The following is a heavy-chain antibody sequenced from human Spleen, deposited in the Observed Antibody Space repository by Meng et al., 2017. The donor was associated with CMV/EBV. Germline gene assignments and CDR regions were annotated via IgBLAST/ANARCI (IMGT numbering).Heavy chain of an antibody. D-gene: IGHD2-2*01. J-gene: IGHJ5*02. Sequence: ASVKDSCKASGYTFTDYYIHWVRQAPGQGLEWMGRINPNSGSTNYALKFQGRVTMTRDTSISTAYMELSRLRSDDTAVYYCARDLIPAATSDWFDPWGQGTLVTVSS. CDR1: GYTFTDYY. CDR2: INPNSGST. CDR3: ARDLIPAATSDWFDP. V-gene: IGHV1-2*02.